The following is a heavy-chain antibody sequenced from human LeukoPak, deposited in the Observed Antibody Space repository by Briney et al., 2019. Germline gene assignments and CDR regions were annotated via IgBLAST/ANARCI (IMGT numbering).Heavy chain of an antibody. CDR1: GGSFSGYY. J-gene: IGHJ4*02. Sequence: PSENLSLTCAVYGGSFSGYYWSWIRQPPGKGLEWIGEINHSGSTNYNPSLESRVTISVDTSKNQFSLKLSSVTAADTAVYYCARGERSWFGGYFDYWGQGTLVTVSS. D-gene: IGHD3-10*01. CDR2: INHSGST. CDR3: ARGERSWFGGYFDY. V-gene: IGHV4-34*01.